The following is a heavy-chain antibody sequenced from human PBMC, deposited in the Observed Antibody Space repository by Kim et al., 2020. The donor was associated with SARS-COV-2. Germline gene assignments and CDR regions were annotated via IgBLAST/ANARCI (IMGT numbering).Heavy chain of an antibody. CDR2: IYYSGST. D-gene: IGHD5-18*01. J-gene: IGHJ6*01. CDR3: ARQGGRYSYGLDYYYYG. CDR1: GGSISSSSYY. V-gene: IGHV4-39*01. Sequence: SETLSLTCTVSGGSISSSSYYWGWIRQPPGKGLEWIGSIYYSGSTYYNPSLKSRVTISVDTSKNQFSLKLSSVTAADTAVYYCARQGGRYSYGLDYYYYG.